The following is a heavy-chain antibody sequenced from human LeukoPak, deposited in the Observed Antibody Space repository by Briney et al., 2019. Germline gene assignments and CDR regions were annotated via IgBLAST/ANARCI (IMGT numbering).Heavy chain of an antibody. D-gene: IGHD6-19*01. CDR3: ARDLAVAGGFDY. J-gene: IGHJ4*02. Sequence: GGSLRLSCAASGFTFSSYAMHWVRQASGKGLEWVAVISYDGSNKYYADSVKGRFTISRDNSKNTLYLQMNSLRAEDTAVYYCARDLAVAGGFDYWGQGTLVTVSS. V-gene: IGHV3-30*04. CDR2: ISYDGSNK. CDR1: GFTFSSYA.